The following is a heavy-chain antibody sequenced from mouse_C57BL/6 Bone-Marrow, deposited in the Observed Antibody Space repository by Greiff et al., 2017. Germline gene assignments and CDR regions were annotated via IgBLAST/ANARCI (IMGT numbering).Heavy chain of an antibody. Sequence: QVQLKQSGAELARPGASVKLSCKASGYTFTSYGISWVKQRTGQGLEWIGEIYPRSGNPYYNEKFKGKATLTAAKSSSTAYMELRSLTSEDSAVYFCARAYYSNLPYWGQGTLVTVSA. J-gene: IGHJ3*01. CDR2: IYPRSGNP. D-gene: IGHD2-5*01. CDR1: GYTFTSYG. V-gene: IGHV1-81*01. CDR3: ARAYYSNLPY.